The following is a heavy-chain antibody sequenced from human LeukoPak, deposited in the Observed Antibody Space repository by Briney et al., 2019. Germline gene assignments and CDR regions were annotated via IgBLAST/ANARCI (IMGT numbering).Heavy chain of an antibody. CDR3: ARGPGVFDY. CDR1: GGSISSYY. V-gene: IGHV4-59*01. J-gene: IGHJ4*02. Sequence: SETLSLTCTVSGGSISSYYWSWVRQPPGKGLELIGYIYYSGSTNYNPSLKSRVTISVDTSKNQFSLKLSSVTAADTAVYYCARGPGVFDYWGQGTLVTVSS. D-gene: IGHD1-14*01. CDR2: IYYSGST.